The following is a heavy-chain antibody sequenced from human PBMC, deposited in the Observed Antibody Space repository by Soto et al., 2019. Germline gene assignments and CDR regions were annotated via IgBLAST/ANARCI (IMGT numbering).Heavy chain of an antibody. CDR2: IYSSGST. CDR3: ARDKGTGVDVFDI. CDR1: RSCVSSCSYY. V-gene: IGHV4-61*01. Sequence: SETLSPTCTVPRSCVSSCSYYWGWIRHPPGKGLEWIGYIYSSGSTNYNPSLKSRVTISVDTSKNQFSLKLSSVTAAHTAVSYCARDKGTGVDVFDIWGQGTMATVSS. D-gene: IGHD1-1*01. J-gene: IGHJ3*02.